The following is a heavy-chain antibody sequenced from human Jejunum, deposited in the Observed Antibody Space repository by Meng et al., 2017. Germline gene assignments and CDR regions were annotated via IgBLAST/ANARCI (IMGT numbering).Heavy chain of an antibody. Sequence: RWGSVLLKSSATHSPTCVVIVGPFTGYYWGWIRHTPETGLAYIGDIHFSGTTTYMPSLRSRLTLSVDTSNNHFSLKLNSVTAADTATYYCVRRRSGASSLFDLWGPGTLVTVSS. V-gene: IGHV4-34*01. D-gene: IGHD2-15*01. CDR3: VRRRSGASSLFDL. CDR1: VGPFTGYY. J-gene: IGHJ5*02. CDR2: IHFSGTT.